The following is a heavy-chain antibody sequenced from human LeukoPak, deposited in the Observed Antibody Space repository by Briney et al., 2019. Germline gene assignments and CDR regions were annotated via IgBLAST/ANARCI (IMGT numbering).Heavy chain of an antibody. V-gene: IGHV3-23*01. CDR2: ISGSGGRI. CDR3: AGTRGYSYGYIFY. CDR1: GFTFSSYA. Sequence: GGSLRLSCAASGFTFSSYAMSWVRQAPGKGLEWVSAISGSGGRIYYGASVKGRFTISRDNSKNTLNLQMNSLRAEDTAVYYCAGTRGYSYGYIFYWGQGTLVTVSS. D-gene: IGHD5-18*01. J-gene: IGHJ4*02.